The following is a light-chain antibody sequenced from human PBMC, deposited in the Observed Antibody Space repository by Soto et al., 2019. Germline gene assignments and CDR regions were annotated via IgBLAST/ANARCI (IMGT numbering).Light chain of an antibody. CDR1: SSDVGSYNY. CDR3: SSYTSSITLV. Sequence: QSALTQPASVSGSPGQSITISCTGTSSDVGSYNYVSWYQQHPGKAPKLMIYDVSNRPSGVSNRFSGSNSSNTASLTISGLQAEDEANYYCSSYTSSITLVFGGGTQLTVL. CDR2: DVS. J-gene: IGLJ2*01. V-gene: IGLV2-14*01.